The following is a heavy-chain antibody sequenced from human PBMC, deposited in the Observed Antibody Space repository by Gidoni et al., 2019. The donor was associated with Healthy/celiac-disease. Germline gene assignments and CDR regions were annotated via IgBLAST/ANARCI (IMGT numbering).Heavy chain of an antibody. CDR3: ARDLISSSWTYDY. D-gene: IGHD6-13*01. V-gene: IGHV3-33*01. Sequence: QVPLVESGGGVVQPGRSLRLSCAASGFTFSSYGMHWVRQAPGQGLAWVAVIWYDGSNKYYADSVKGRFTISRDNSKNTLYLQMNSLRAEDTAVYYCARDLISSSWTYDYWGQGTLVTVSS. CDR2: IWYDGSNK. J-gene: IGHJ4*02. CDR1: GFTFSSYG.